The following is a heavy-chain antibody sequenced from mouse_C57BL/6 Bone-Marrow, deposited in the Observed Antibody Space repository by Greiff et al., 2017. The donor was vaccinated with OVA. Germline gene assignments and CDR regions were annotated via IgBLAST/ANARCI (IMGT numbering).Heavy chain of an antibody. V-gene: IGHV3-6*01. D-gene: IGHD1-1*01. J-gene: IGHJ2*01. CDR3: ARRGYGSSLYYFDY. Sequence: EVQLVESGPGLVKPSQSLSLTCSVTGYSITSGYYWNWIRQFPGNKLEWMGYISYDGSNNYNPSLKNRISITRDTSKNQFFLKLNSVTTEDTATYYCARRGYGSSLYYFDYWGQGTTLTVSS. CDR1: GYSITSGYY. CDR2: ISYDGSN.